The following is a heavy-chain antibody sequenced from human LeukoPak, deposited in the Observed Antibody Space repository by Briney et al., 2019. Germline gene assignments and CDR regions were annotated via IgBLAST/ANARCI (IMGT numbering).Heavy chain of an antibody. CDR3: ATGVPYGSGIHDGMDV. Sequence: ASVKVSCKVSGYTLTELSMHWVRQAPGKGLEWMGGFDPEDGETIYAQKFQGRVTMTEDTSTDTAYMELSSLRSEDTAVYYCATGVPYGSGIHDGMDVWGQGTTVTVSS. V-gene: IGHV1-24*01. CDR1: GYTLTELS. J-gene: IGHJ6*02. CDR2: FDPEDGET. D-gene: IGHD3-10*01.